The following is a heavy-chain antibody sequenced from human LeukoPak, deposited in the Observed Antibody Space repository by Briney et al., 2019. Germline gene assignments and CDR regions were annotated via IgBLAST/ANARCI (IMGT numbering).Heavy chain of an antibody. D-gene: IGHD4-17*01. CDR3: ARGGPYGGYGDYVLPLGD. CDR1: GFTFSSYA. V-gene: IGHV3-30-3*01. J-gene: IGHJ4*02. CDR2: ISYDGSNK. Sequence: QTGGSLRLSCAASGFTFSSYAMHWVRQAPGKGLEWVAVISYDGSNKYYADSVKGRFTISRDNSKNTLYLQMNSLRAEDTAVYYCARGGPYGGYGDYVLPLGDWGQGTLVTVSS.